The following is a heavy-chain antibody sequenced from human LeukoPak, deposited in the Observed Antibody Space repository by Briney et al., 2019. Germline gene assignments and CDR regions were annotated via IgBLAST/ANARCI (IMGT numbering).Heavy chain of an antibody. CDR2: INPNSGGT. CDR1: GYTSTGYY. Sequence: ASVKVSCKASGYTSTGYYMHWVRQAPGQGLEWMGWINPNSGGTNYAQKFQGRVTMTRDTSISTAYMELSRLRSDDTAVYYCASSLHSSGWYYFDYWGQGTLVTVSS. CDR3: ASSLHSSGWYYFDY. D-gene: IGHD6-19*01. V-gene: IGHV1-2*02. J-gene: IGHJ4*02.